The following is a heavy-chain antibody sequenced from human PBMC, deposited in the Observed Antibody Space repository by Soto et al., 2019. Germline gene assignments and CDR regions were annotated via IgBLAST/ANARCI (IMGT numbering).Heavy chain of an antibody. CDR1: GGSISDNY. CDR3: ARESTGASWIDS. Sequence: QVPLQESGPGLVKPAETLSLTCAVSGGSISDNYWSWIRQPAGKGLEWIGRIFASGSMNYNPSLRSRVTMSVDTSKNQFSLKLSFLTAADTAMYYCARESTGASWIDSWGQGTLVTVSS. J-gene: IGHJ4*02. CDR2: IFASGSM. V-gene: IGHV4-4*07. D-gene: IGHD1-1*01.